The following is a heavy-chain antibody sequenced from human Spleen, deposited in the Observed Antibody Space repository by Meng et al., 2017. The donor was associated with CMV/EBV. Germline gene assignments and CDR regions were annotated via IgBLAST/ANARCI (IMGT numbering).Heavy chain of an antibody. J-gene: IGHJ4*02. CDR3: ARERITMIVGGAHIDY. V-gene: IGHV4-4*07. Sequence: PQESGPGLLNLSESLSLTWTASGGSISSYYWSWIRQPAGKGLEWIGRIYTSGSTNYNPSLKSRVTISVDTSKNQFSLKLSSVTAADTAVYYCARERITMIVGGAHIDYWGQGTLVTVSS. CDR1: GGSISSYY. CDR2: IYTSGST. D-gene: IGHD3-22*01.